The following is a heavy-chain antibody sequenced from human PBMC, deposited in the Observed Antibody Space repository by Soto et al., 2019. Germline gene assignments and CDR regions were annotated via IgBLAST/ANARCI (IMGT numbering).Heavy chain of an antibody. CDR2: INHIGGT. D-gene: IGHD2-15*01. CDR1: GGSINSGGYY. V-gene: IGHV4-31*03. J-gene: IGHJ4*02. CDR3: ASKRGVVVAAFDS. Sequence: QVQLQESGPGLVKPSQTLSLTCTVSGGSINSGGYYWSWIRQPPGKGLEWIGYINHIGGTYYSPSLKSRLTISVDTSKHQFSLKLSSVTAADTAVYYCASKRGVVVAAFDSWGQGSLVTVSS.